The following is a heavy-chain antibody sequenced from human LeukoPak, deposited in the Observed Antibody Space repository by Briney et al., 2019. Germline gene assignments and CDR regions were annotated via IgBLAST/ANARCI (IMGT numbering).Heavy chain of an antibody. CDR3: ARKNTLGFWSGNDAFDI. D-gene: IGHD3-3*01. CDR2: ISSSSSYI. V-gene: IGHV3-21*01. Sequence: GGSLRLSCAASGFTFSSYSMNWVRQAPGKGLEWVSSISSSSSYIYYADSVKGRFTISRDNAKNSLYLQMNSLRADDTAVYYCARKNTLGFWSGNDAFDIWGQGTMVTVSS. J-gene: IGHJ3*02. CDR1: GFTFSSYS.